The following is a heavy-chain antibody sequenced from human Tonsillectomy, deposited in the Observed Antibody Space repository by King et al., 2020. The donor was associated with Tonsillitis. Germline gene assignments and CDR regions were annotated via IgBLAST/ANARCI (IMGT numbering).Heavy chain of an antibody. D-gene: IGHD4/OR15-4a*01. CDR2: IKQDGSEK. CDR1: GFTFSSYW. V-gene: IGHV3-7*04. J-gene: IGHJ4*02. CDR3: ARDGAGFDY. Sequence: VQLVESGGGLVQPGGSLRLSCAASGFTFSSYWMSWVRQAPGKGLEWVANIKQDGSEKYYVDSVKGRFTLSRDNAKNSLCLQMNSLGVEDTAVDYCARDGAGFDYWGQGTLVTVSS.